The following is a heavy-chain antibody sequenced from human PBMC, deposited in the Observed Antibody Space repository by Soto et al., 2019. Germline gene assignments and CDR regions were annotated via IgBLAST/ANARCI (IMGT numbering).Heavy chain of an antibody. D-gene: IGHD5-12*01. CDR1: GFSLSTSGVG. V-gene: IGHV2-5*02. CDR3: ALKGDGYRGFKY. CDR2: IYWDDDK. Sequence: QITLKESGPTLVKPTQTLTLTCTLSGFSLSTSGVGVGWIRQPPGKALEWLALIYWDDDKRYSPFLKSRLTITKDTSKTKVVLTLTNMDPVDTATYYCALKGDGYRGFKYWGQGTLVTVSS. J-gene: IGHJ4*02.